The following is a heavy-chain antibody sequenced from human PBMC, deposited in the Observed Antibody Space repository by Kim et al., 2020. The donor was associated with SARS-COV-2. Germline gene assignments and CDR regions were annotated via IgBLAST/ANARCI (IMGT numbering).Heavy chain of an antibody. D-gene: IGHD3-10*01. Sequence: SVKGRYTNSRDNSKNTLYLQMNSRGAEDTAVYYCAKGGHLWFGELSEFDYWGQGTLVTVSS. J-gene: IGHJ4*02. CDR3: AKGGHLWFGELSEFDY. V-gene: IGHV3-23*01.